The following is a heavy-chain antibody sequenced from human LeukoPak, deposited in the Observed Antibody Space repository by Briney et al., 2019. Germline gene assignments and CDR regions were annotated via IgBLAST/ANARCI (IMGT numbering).Heavy chain of an antibody. J-gene: IGHJ4*02. Sequence: PGGSLRLSCAASGFTFNTYSMNWVRQTPGKGLDWVSYINGNSDAIYYADSAKGRFTISRDNAKNSLYLQMNSLRAEDTAVYYCASDYLGYWGQGTLVTVSS. CDR2: INGNSDAI. CDR3: ASDYLGY. V-gene: IGHV3-48*01. CDR1: GFTFNTYS.